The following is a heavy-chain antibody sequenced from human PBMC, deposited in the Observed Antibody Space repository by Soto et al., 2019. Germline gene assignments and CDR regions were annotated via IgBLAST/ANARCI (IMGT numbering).Heavy chain of an antibody. CDR3: ANPLWFGDRVSDSYYFDY. D-gene: IGHD3-10*01. V-gene: IGHV3-53*01. Sequence: GGSLRLSCAASGFTVSSNYMSWVRQAPGKGLDWVSVIYSGGNTYYADSVKGRFTISRDNSKNTLYLQMNSLRAEDTAVYYCANPLWFGDRVSDSYYFDYWGQGTLVTVSS. J-gene: IGHJ4*02. CDR1: GFTVSSNY. CDR2: IYSGGNT.